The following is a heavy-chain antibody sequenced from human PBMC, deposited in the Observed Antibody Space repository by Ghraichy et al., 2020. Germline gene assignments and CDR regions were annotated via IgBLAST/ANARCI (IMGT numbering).Heavy chain of an antibody. V-gene: IGHV3-23*01. CDR3: AKKPYSSGWYPFDY. D-gene: IGHD6-19*01. CDR2: ISGSGGST. J-gene: IGHJ4*02. Sequence: GGSLRLSCAASGFTFSSYAMSWVRQAPGKGLEWVSTISGSGGSTYYADSVKGRFTISRDNSKNTLYLQMNSLRAEDTAVYYCAKKPYSSGWYPFDYWGQGTLVTVSS. CDR1: GFTFSSYA.